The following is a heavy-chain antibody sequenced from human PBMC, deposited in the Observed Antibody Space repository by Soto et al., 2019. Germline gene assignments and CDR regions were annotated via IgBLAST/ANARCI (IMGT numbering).Heavy chain of an antibody. D-gene: IGHD1-1*01. CDR1: GGSITSYY. V-gene: IGHV4-59*01. Sequence: ASEILSLTCTVSGGSITSYYWSWIRQPPGKGLEWIGYIYNSGRTNYNPSLKSRVTISVDTSNNQFSLKLTSVNAADTAVYYCARATNFDYWGHGALVTVSS. CDR3: ARATNFDY. CDR2: IYNSGRT. J-gene: IGHJ4*01.